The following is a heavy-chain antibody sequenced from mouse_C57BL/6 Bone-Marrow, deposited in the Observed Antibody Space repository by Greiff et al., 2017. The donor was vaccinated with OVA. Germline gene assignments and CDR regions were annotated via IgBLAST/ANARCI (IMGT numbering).Heavy chain of an antibody. CDR1: GYTFTSYG. CDR2: IYPRSGIT. V-gene: IGHV1-81*01. CDR3: TRRGCAD. Sequence: QVQLQQSGAELARPGASVKLSCKASGYTFTSYGISGVKQRTGQGLEWIGEIYPRSGITYYNEKFKGKATLTAANSSSPAYMALRRLSSEDAADYFCTRRGCADWGKGTLVTVSA. J-gene: IGHJ3*01.